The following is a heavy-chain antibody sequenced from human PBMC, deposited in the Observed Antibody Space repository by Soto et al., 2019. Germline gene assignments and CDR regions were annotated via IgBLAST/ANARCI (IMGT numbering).Heavy chain of an antibody. CDR3: ALVERGTATTVVDAFDI. Sequence: QVQLQQWGAGLLKPSETLSLTCADYGWFVSSGSYYCSWIRQPPGKGLEWIGEMSHSGGTHFNPSLKSRVTLSVDTSQNQFSLKMSSVTAADTALYYCALVERGTATTVVDAFDIWGPGTMVTVSS. J-gene: IGHJ3*02. CDR2: MSHSGGT. V-gene: IGHV4-34*01. CDR1: GWFVSSGSYY. D-gene: IGHD1-1*01.